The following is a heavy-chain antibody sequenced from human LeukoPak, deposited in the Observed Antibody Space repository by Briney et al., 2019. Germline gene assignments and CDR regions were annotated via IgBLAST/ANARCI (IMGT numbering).Heavy chain of an antibody. CDR1: GGSVSGTNYY. J-gene: IGHJ3*02. Sequence: SETLSLTCSVSGGSVSGTNYYWAWIRQPPEKGLEWIGTIYYSGSTYYNVSLKSRVTISVDTSKNQFSLKLSSVTAADTAVYYCARLVGGYCSSTSCYERVGAFDIWGQGTMVTVSS. CDR2: IYYSGST. V-gene: IGHV4-39*07. CDR3: ARLVGGYCSSTSCYERVGAFDI. D-gene: IGHD2-2*01.